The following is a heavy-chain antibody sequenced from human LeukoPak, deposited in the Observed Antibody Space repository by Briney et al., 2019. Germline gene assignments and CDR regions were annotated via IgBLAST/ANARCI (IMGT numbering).Heavy chain of an antibody. V-gene: IGHV4-31*03. CDR2: IYYSEST. CDR3: ARESTGVVAAAGFFDY. D-gene: IGHD6-13*01. J-gene: IGHJ4*02. CDR1: GGSISSGGYY. Sequence: SQTLSLTCTVSGGSISSGGYYWSWIRQHPGKGLEWIGYIYYSESTYYNPSLKSRVTISVDTSKNQCSLKLSSVTAADTAVYYCARESTGVVAAAGFFDYWGQGTLVTVSS.